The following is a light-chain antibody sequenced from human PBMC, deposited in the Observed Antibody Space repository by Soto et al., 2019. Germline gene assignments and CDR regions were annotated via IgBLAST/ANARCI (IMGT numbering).Light chain of an antibody. V-gene: IGLV2-14*01. CDR3: SSYTSSTTPLV. CDR1: SSHVGGYNY. Sequence: QSALTQPASVSGSPGQSITISCTGTSSHVGGYNYVSWYQQHPGKAPKLMIYEVSNRPSGVSNRLSGSKSGNAASLTISGLQAEDEADYSCSSYTSSTTPLVFGGGTKVTVL. CDR2: EVS. J-gene: IGLJ3*02.